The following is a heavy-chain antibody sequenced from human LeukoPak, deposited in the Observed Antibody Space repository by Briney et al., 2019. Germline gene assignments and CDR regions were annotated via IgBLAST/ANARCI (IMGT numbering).Heavy chain of an antibody. D-gene: IGHD6-13*01. CDR3: ARVGIAAAGYDAFDI. Sequence: GGSLRLSCAASGFTFSSYSMNWVRQAPGKGLEWVSSISSSSSYIYYADSVKGRFTISRDNAKNSLYLQMNSLRAEDTAVYYCARVGIAAAGYDAFDIWGQGAMVTVSS. V-gene: IGHV3-21*01. CDR2: ISSSSSYI. CDR1: GFTFSSYS. J-gene: IGHJ3*02.